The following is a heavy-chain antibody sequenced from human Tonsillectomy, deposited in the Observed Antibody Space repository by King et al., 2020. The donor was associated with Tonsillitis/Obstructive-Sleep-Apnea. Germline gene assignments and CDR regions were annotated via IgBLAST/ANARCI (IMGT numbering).Heavy chain of an antibody. CDR1: GGSISSYY. D-gene: IGHD3-3*01. Sequence: VPLQESGPGLVKPSETLSLTCTVSGGSISSYYWSWIRQPPGKGLEWIGYIYYSGSTNYNPSLKSRVTISVDTSKNQFSLKLSSVTAADTAVYYCARAGYDFRYYYYYYMDVWGKGTTVTVSS. J-gene: IGHJ6*03. CDR3: ARAGYDFRYYYYYYMDV. CDR2: IYYSGST. V-gene: IGHV4-59*01.